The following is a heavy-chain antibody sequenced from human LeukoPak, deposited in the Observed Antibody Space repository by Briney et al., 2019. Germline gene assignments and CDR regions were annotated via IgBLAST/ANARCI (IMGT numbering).Heavy chain of an antibody. D-gene: IGHD4-17*01. V-gene: IGHV3-11*01. CDR1: GGSISGYY. CDR3: ARGGYGDYAVDS. CDR2: ITGSGSTM. J-gene: IGHJ1*01. Sequence: LSLTCTVSGGSISGYYWSWIRQAPGKGLEWVSYITGSGSTMYYADSVKGRFTISRDNAKNSLYLQMNSLRAEDTAVYYCARGGYGDYAVDSWGQGTLVTVSS.